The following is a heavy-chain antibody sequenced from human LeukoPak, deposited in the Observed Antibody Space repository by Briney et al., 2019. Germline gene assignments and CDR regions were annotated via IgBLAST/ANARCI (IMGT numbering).Heavy chain of an antibody. CDR1: GFTFSSFW. Sequence: GGSLRLSCAASGFTFSSFWMHWVRQAPGKGLVWVSRINSDGSSTSYADSVKGRFTISRDNAKNTLYLQMNSLRAEDTALYYCAKDDYYDSSGGFDYWGQGTLVTVSS. D-gene: IGHD3-22*01. V-gene: IGHV3-74*01. J-gene: IGHJ4*02. CDR2: INSDGSST. CDR3: AKDDYYDSSGGFDY.